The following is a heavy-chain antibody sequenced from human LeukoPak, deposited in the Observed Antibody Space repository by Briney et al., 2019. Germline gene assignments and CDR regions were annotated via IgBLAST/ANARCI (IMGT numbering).Heavy chain of an antibody. V-gene: IGHV1-46*01. CDR3: ARDGNGVVGATNFDY. CDR2: INPSGGST. D-gene: IGHD1-26*01. J-gene: IGHJ4*02. CDR1: GYTFTSYY. Sequence: ASVTVSCKASGYTFTSYYMHWVRQAPGQGLEWMGIINPSGGSTSYAQKFQGRVTMTRDTSTSTVYMELSSLRSEDTAVYYCARDGNGVVGATNFDYWGQGTLVTVSS.